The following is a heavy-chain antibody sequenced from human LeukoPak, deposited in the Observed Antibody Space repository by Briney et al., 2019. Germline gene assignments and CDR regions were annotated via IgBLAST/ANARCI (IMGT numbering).Heavy chain of an antibody. D-gene: IGHD3-9*01. J-gene: IGHJ5*02. Sequence: PGGSLRLSCAASGFTFSSFWMSWVRQAPGKGLEWVANIKEDGSEKYYVDSVKGRFTISSDNAKNSLFLQMISLRAEDTAVYYCATGFHWLSPDLWGQGTLVTVSS. V-gene: IGHV3-7*05. CDR2: IKEDGSEK. CDR1: GFTFSSFW. CDR3: ATGFHWLSPDL.